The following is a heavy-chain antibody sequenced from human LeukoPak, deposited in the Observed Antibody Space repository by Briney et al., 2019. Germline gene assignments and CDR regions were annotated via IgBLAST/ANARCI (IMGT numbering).Heavy chain of an antibody. J-gene: IGHJ4*02. Sequence: SETLSLTCTVCGGSVSGGSISIYYWSWIRQPPGKGLEWIGYISYSGSTNYNPSLKSRVTISVDTSKHQFSLKLTSVTAADTAVYYCARTASTAVAGFDWGQGTLVTVSS. D-gene: IGHD6-19*01. V-gene: IGHV4-61*01. CDR2: ISYSGST. CDR3: ARTASTAVAGFD. CDR1: GGSVSGGSISIYY.